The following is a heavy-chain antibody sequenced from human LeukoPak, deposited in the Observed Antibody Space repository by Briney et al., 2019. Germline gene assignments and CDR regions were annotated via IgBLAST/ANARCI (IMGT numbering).Heavy chain of an antibody. CDR1: GGSISSGSYY. J-gene: IGHJ3*02. CDR3: ARDEGSCSGGSCYGAFDI. CDR2: IYTSGST. V-gene: IGHV4-61*02. D-gene: IGHD2-15*01. Sequence: SETLSLTCTVSGGSISSGSYYRSWIRQPAGKGLEWIGRIYTSGSTNYNPSLKSRVTISVDTSKNQFSLKLSSVTAADTAAYYCARDEGSCSGGSCYGAFDIWGQGTMVTVSS.